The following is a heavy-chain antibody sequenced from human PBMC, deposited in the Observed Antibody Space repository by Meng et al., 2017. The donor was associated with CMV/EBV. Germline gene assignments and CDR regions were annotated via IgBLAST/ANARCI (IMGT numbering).Heavy chain of an antibody. CDR3: AKDMIVGGMDV. Sequence: SLKISCAASGFTFDDYAMHWVRPAPGEGLEWVSGISWNSGSIGYVDSVKGRFTISGDNAKNSLYLQMNSLRAEDMALYYCAKDMIVGGMDVWGPGTTVTVSS. J-gene: IGHJ6*02. D-gene: IGHD3-22*01. CDR2: ISWNSGSI. V-gene: IGHV3-9*03. CDR1: GFTFDDYA.